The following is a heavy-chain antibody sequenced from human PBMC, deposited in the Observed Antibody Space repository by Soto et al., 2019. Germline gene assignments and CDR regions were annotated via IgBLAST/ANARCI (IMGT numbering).Heavy chain of an antibody. CDR2: ISGSGGST. CDR1: GFTFSSYA. V-gene: IGHV3-23*01. CDR3: AKDYSIVVVPAAMSAPFYYYYMDV. D-gene: IGHD2-2*01. J-gene: IGHJ6*03. Sequence: EVQLLESGGGLVQPGGSLRLSCAASGFTFSSYAMSWVRQAPGKGLEWVSAISGSGGSTYYAGSGKGRFTISRDNSKNTLYLQMNSLRAEDTAVYYCAKDYSIVVVPAAMSAPFYYYYMDVWGKGTTVTVSS.